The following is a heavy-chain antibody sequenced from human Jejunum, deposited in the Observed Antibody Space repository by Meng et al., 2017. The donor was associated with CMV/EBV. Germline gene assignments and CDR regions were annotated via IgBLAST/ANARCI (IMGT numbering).Heavy chain of an antibody. V-gene: IGHV3-74*01. J-gene: IGHJ4*02. Sequence: VFTFSNYWMPWVRHAPGKGLVWVSRIKTDGSSTSYADSVKGRFTISRDNAKNTLYLQMNSLRVEDTAVYYCLRGGAGSTYGQFDYWGQGTVVTVSS. D-gene: IGHD3-10*01. CDR1: VFTFSNYW. CDR2: IKTDGSST. CDR3: LRGGAGSTYGQFDY.